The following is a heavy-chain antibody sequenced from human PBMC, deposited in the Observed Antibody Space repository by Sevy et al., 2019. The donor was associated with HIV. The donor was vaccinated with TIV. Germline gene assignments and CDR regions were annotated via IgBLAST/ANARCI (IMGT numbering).Heavy chain of an antibody. J-gene: IGHJ4*02. V-gene: IGHV1-18*01. Sequence: ASVKVSCKASGYTFSTYGISWVRQAPGQGLEWMGWISAYNGHTNYAQKVQGRVTMTLDTSTRTAYMELRSLGSVDTVLYYCARDVVDVLEEILFDIWGQGTLVTVSS. CDR2: ISAYNGHT. CDR1: GYTFSTYG. CDR3: ARDVVDVLEEILFDI. D-gene: IGHD2-15*01.